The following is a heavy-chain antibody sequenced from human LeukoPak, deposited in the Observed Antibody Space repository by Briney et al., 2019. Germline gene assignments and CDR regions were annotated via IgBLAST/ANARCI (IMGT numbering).Heavy chain of an antibody. J-gene: IGHJ4*02. CDR2: IYYSGST. D-gene: IGHD3-9*01. Sequence: PSETLSLTCTVSGGSISSSSYYWGWIRQPPGKGLEWIGSIYYSGSTYYNPSLKSRVTISVDTSKNQFSLKLSSVTAADTAVYYCARHTAPGTYYDILTGYYAPLDYWGQGTLVTVSS. V-gene: IGHV4-39*01. CDR1: GGSISSSSYY. CDR3: ARHTAPGTYYDILTGYYAPLDY.